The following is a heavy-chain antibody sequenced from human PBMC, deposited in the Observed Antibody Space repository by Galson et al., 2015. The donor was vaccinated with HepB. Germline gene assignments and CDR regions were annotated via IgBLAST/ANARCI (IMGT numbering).Heavy chain of an antibody. CDR3: ATTRKSLIYDYFDY. D-gene: IGHD1-14*01. CDR2: IYHSGST. J-gene: IGHJ4*02. Sequence: SETLSLTCAVSGGSISSSNWWSWVRQPPGKGLEWIGEIYHSGSTNYNPSLKSRVTISVDKSKNQFSLKLSSVTAADTAVYYCATTRKSLIYDYFDYWGQGTLVTVSS. CDR1: GGSISSSNW. V-gene: IGHV4-4*02.